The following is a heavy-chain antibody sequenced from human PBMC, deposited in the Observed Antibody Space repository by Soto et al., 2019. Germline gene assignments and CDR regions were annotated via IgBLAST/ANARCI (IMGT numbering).Heavy chain of an antibody. J-gene: IGHJ4*02. CDR1: GYTFTSYG. CDR2: ITTDKGKT. Sequence: QVQLVQSGPEVKKPGASVKVSCKTSGYTFTSYGITWVRQAPGQGLEWMGWITTDKGKTTYAQKFRGRVTMTTDISTSTAYMELRSLRSDDTAVYYCATRSPAFDYWGQVTLVTVSS. CDR3: ATRSPAFDY. V-gene: IGHV1-18*01.